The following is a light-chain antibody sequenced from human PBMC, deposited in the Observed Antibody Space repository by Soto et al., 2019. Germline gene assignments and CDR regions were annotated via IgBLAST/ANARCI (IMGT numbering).Light chain of an antibody. CDR3: QQRSNWPPIT. V-gene: IGKV3-11*01. CDR1: QGVSSY. J-gene: IGKJ5*01. CDR2: DAS. Sequence: EIVLTQSPATLSLSPGERATLSCRASQGVSSYLAWYQQKPGQAPRLLIYDASNRATGIPARFSGSGSGTDFALTISSLEPEDFAVSYCQQRSNWPPITFGQGTGLEIK.